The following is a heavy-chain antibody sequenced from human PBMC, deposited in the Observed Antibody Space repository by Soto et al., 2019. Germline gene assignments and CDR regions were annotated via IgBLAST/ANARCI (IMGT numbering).Heavy chain of an antibody. V-gene: IGHV4-61*01. CDR3: ARTYCTTTACQAHGIDV. CDR2: IYYSGTT. Sequence: QVQLQESGPGLLKPSETLSLTCTVSGGSVSSGSYYWTLIRQPPWKGLEWLGYIYYSGTTNYNPPLKSRITISVDTSGNQFSLKLSSVTAADTAVYFCARTYCTTTACQAHGIDVLGQGTTVTVSS. D-gene: IGHD4-4*01. CDR1: GGSVSSGSYY. J-gene: IGHJ6*02.